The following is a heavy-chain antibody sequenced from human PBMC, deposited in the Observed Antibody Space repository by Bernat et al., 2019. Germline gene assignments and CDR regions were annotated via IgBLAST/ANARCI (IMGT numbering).Heavy chain of an antibody. J-gene: IGHJ4*02. Sequence: EVQLVESGGGLVQPERSLRLSCAASGFTFDDYAMHWVRQAPGKGLEWVSGISWNSDKIDSADSVKGRFTISRDNAKKSLYLQMNSLRVEDTALYYCAKDKYSSSSEEGFFDYWGQGTLVTVSS. V-gene: IGHV3-9*01. CDR2: ISWNSDKI. D-gene: IGHD6-6*01. CDR3: AKDKYSSSSEEGFFDY. CDR1: GFTFDDYA.